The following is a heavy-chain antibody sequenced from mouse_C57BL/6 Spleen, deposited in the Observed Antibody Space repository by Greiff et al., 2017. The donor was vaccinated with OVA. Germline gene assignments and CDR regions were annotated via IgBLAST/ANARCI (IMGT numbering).Heavy chain of an antibody. CDR1: GFTFNTYS. CDR2: IRSKSNNYAT. Sequence: EVNVVESGAGLVQPTGSLKLSCAASGFTFNTYSMNWVRQAPGKGLEWVGRIRSKSNNYATYYADPVKDRFTISRDYSESMHYLQMNNMTTEDTAMYYCVRSRGYAMDYWGQGTSVTVSS. D-gene: IGHD3-3*01. J-gene: IGHJ4*01. CDR3: VRSRGYAMDY. V-gene: IGHV10-1*01.